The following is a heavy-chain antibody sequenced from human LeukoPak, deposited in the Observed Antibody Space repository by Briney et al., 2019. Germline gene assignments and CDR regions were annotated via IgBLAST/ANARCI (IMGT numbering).Heavy chain of an antibody. V-gene: IGHV1-2*04. D-gene: IGHD4-17*01. CDR3: ARLPTVTDRWRGAVEPAYNYGMDV. J-gene: IGHJ6*02. CDR1: GYTFTGYY. Sequence: GASVKVSCKASGYTFTGYYMHWVRQAPGQGLEWMGWINPNSGGTNYAQKFQGWVTMTRDASISTAYMELSRLRSDDTAVYYCARLPTVTDRWRGAVEPAYNYGMDVWGQGTTVTVSS. CDR2: INPNSGGT.